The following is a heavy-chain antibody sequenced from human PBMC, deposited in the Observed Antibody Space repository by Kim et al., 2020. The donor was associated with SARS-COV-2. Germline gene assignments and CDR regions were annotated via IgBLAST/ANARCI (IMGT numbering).Heavy chain of an antibody. J-gene: IGHJ6*02. Sequence: SETLSLTCTVSGGSISSSSYYWGWIRQPPGKGLEWIGSIYYSGSTYYNPSLKSRVTISVDTSKNQFSLKLSSVTAADTAVYYCARPSAIQLWEYDYYYGMDVWGQGTTVTVSS. D-gene: IGHD5-18*01. V-gene: IGHV4-39*01. CDR1: GGSISSSSYY. CDR3: ARPSAIQLWEYDYYYGMDV. CDR2: IYYSGST.